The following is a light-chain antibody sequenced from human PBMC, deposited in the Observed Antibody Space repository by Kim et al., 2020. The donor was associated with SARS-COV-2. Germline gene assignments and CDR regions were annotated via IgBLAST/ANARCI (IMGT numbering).Light chain of an antibody. V-gene: IGLV1-44*01. CDR2: SNN. CDR3: AAWDDSLSGVV. J-gene: IGLJ3*02. Sequence: QPVLTQPPSASGTPGQRVTISCSGSSSNVGSNFVNWYQQLPGTAPKLLIYSNNQRPSGVPDRFSGSKSGTSASLAISGLQSEDEADYYCAAWDDSLSGVVFGGGTQLTVL. CDR1: SSNVGSNF.